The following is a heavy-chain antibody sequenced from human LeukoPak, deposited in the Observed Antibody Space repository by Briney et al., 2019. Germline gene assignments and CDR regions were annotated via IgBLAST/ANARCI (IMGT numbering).Heavy chain of an antibody. CDR3: LIPAMNY. V-gene: IGHV3-48*01. Sequence: GRSLRLSCAASGFTFSSYGMNWVRQAPGKGLEWVSYISSSSSTIYYADSVKGRFTISRDNAKNSLYLQMNSLRAEDTAVHYPLIPAMNYWGQGTLVIVSS. CDR2: ISSSSSTI. D-gene: IGHD2-2*01. CDR1: GFTFSSYG. J-gene: IGHJ4*02.